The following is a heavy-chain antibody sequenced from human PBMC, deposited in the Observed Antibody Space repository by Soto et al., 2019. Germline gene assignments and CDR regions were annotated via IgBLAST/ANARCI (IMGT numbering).Heavy chain of an antibody. CDR1: GDTFTEYY. Sequence: SVKVSCKASGDTFTEYYIHWVRQARGQRLEWIGWIVVGSGNTNYAQKFQERVTITRDMSTSTAYMELSSLRSEDTAVYYCAAASHFDAFDIWGQGTMVTVSS. CDR2: IVVGSGNT. V-gene: IGHV1-58*02. CDR3: AAASHFDAFDI. J-gene: IGHJ3*02.